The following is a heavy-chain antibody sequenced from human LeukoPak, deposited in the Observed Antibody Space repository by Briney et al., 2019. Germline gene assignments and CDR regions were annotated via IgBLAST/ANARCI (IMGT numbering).Heavy chain of an antibody. CDR3: AREQSTGFLRDY. J-gene: IGHJ4*02. V-gene: IGHV4-34*01. CDR1: GGSFSGYY. Sequence: SETLSLTCAVYGGSFSGYYWSRIRQPPGKGLEWIWEINHSGSTNYNPSLKSRVTISVDTSKNQFSLKLSSVTAADTAVYYCAREQSTGFLRDYWGQGTLVTVSS. CDR2: INHSGST.